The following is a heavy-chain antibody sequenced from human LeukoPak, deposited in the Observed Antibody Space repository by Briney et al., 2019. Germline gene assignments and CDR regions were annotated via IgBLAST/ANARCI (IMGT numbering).Heavy chain of an antibody. J-gene: IGHJ4*02. D-gene: IGHD3-22*01. V-gene: IGHV1-69*13. CDR1: GGTFSSYA. CDR2: IIPIFGTV. CDR3: ARDLNYYDSSGYFGYYFDY. Sequence: ASVKVSCKASGGTFSSYAISWVRQAPGQGLEWMGGIIPIFGTVNYAQKFQGRVTITADESTSTAYMELSSLRSEDTAVYYCARDLNYYDSSGYFGYYFDYWGQGTLVTVSS.